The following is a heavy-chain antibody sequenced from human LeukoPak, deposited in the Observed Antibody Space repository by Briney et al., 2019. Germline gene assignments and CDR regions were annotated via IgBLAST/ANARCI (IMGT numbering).Heavy chain of an antibody. CDR3: AKDPNQLRLMGWFDP. Sequence: GGSLRLYCAASGFTFSSYGMHWVRQAPGKGLEWVAFIRYDGSNKYYADSVKGRFTISRDNSKNTLYLQMNSLRAEDTAVYYCAKDPNQLRLMGWFDPWGQGTLVTVSS. J-gene: IGHJ5*02. V-gene: IGHV3-30*02. CDR1: GFTFSSYG. D-gene: IGHD2-2*01. CDR2: IRYDGSNK.